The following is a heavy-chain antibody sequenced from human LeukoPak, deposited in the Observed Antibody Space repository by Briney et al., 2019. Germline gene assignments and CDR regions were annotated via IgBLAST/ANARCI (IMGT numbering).Heavy chain of an antibody. J-gene: IGHJ4*02. V-gene: IGHV3-23*01. CDR2: ISGSGGNT. Sequence: GGSLRLSCAASGFTFSSYAMSWVRQAPGKGLEWVSGISGSGGNTYYADPVKGRFTISRDSSKNTLYLQMDSLRAEDTAVYYCAKDITGTTRFDYWGQGTLVTVSS. CDR3: AKDITGTTRFDY. CDR1: GFTFSSYA. D-gene: IGHD1-7*01.